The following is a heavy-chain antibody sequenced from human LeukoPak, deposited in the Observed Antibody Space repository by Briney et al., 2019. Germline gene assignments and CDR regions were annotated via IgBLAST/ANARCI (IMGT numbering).Heavy chain of an antibody. V-gene: IGHV1-2*06. J-gene: IGHJ4*02. D-gene: IGHD6-13*01. CDR2: INPNSGGT. Sequence: GASVKVSCKASGYTFTGYYMHWVRQAPGQGLEWMGRINPNSGGTNYAQKFQGRVTMTRDTSISTAYMELSRLRSDDTAVYYCERDLVSIAAAETVYWGQGTLVTVSS. CDR3: ERDLVSIAAAETVY. CDR1: GYTFTGYY.